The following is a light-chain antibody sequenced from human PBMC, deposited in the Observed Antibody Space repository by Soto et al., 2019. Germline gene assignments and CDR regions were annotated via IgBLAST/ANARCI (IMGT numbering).Light chain of an antibody. J-gene: IGKJ1*01. CDR3: QQYNKWPPT. Sequence: ESVLAQSPATLSLSPGERATLSCRASQSVSNNYLAWYQQKPGQAPRLLIYGASTRDTGISARFSGSGSGTEFTLTISSLQSGDFAVYHCQQYNKWPPTFGQGTKVDIK. CDR2: GAS. V-gene: IGKV3-15*01. CDR1: QSVSNN.